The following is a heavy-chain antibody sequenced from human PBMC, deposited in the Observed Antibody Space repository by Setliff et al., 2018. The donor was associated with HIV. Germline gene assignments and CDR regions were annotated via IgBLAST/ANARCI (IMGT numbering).Heavy chain of an antibody. CDR3: ARGTAYYNFWSGYSQDYYYYMDV. Sequence: LSLTCAVYGGSFSGYYWSWIRQPPGKGLEWIGEINPSGSTNYSPSLKSRVTISVDRSKNQFSLKLSSVTAADTAVYYCARGTAYYNFWSGYSQDYYYYMDVWGKGTTVTVSS. CDR1: GGSFSGYY. J-gene: IGHJ6*03. D-gene: IGHD3-3*01. V-gene: IGHV4-34*01. CDR2: INPSGST.